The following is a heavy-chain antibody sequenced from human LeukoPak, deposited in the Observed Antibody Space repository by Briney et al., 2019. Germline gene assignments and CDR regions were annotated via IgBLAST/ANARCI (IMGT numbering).Heavy chain of an antibody. CDR3: AREGGYCSGGGCRFFDY. CDR1: GFSFTKYA. V-gene: IGHV3-21*06. CDR2: VIGSSGAT. Sequence: GGSLRLSCAASGFSFTKYAMNWVRQAPGKGLEWVAVVIGSSGATDYADSVKGRFTISRDDAKNSLFLQMNSLRAEDTAVYYCAREGGYCSGGGCRFFDYWGQGTLVTVSS. D-gene: IGHD2-15*01. J-gene: IGHJ4*02.